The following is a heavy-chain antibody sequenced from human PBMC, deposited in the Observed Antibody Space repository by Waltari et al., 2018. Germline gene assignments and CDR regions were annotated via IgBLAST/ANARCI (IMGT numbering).Heavy chain of an antibody. CDR2: INTNTGNP. J-gene: IGHJ2*01. Sequence: QVQLVQSGSELKKPGASVKVSCKASGYTFTSYAMNWVRQAPGQGLEWMGWINTNTGNPTYAQGFTGRFGLSLDTSVRTAYLQISSLKAEDTAVYYCARDRTYDYVWGSYRYRNWYFDLWGRGTLVTVSS. D-gene: IGHD3-16*02. CDR1: GYTFTSYA. V-gene: IGHV7-4-1*02. CDR3: ARDRTYDYVWGSYRYRNWYFDL.